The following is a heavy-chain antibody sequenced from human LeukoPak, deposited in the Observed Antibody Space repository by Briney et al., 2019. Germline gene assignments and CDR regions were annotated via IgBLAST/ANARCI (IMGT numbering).Heavy chain of an antibody. J-gene: IGHJ5*02. CDR2: ISATLGAT. V-gene: IGHV3-23*01. D-gene: IGHD2-15*01. CDR3: AKGGYTTWFDP. CDR1: GFTVTKYD. Sequence: PGGSLRLSCAASGFTVTKYDLTWVRQAPGKGLECVSSISATLGATHHSHSVRGRFTISRDNSKNTLYLEMNSLRAEDRAVYYCAKGGYTTWFDPWGQGTLVTVSS.